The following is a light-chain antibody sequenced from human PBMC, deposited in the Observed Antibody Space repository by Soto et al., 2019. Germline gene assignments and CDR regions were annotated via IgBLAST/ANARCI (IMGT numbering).Light chain of an antibody. Sequence: QSALAQPASVSGPPEQSITISCTGTSSAVGTYNLVSWYQHHPGKAPKLIIFEVTERPSGVSNRFSGSKFGKTASLTISGLLPEDYSYYYCGSYGGSSTFPYVFGTGTKLTVL. CDR1: SSAVGTYNL. J-gene: IGLJ1*01. V-gene: IGLV2-23*02. CDR2: EVT. CDR3: GSYGGSSTFPYV.